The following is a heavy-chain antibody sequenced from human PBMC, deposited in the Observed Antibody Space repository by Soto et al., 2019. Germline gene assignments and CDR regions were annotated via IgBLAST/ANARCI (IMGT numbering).Heavy chain of an antibody. V-gene: IGHV5-51*01. J-gene: IGHJ6*02. CDR1: GYSFTSYW. CDR2: IYPGDSDT. D-gene: IGHD2-15*01. CDR3: ARLGGGYCSGGSCHYYYYYYGMDV. Sequence: ESLKISCKGSGYSFTSYWIGWVRQMPGKGLEWMGIIYPGDSDTRYSPSFQGQVTISADKSISTAYLQWSSLKASDTAMYYCARLGGGYCSGGSCHYYYYYYGMDVWGQGTTVTVSS.